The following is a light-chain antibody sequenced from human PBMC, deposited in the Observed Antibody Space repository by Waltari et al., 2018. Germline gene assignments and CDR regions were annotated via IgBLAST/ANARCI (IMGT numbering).Light chain of an antibody. V-gene: IGLV4-69*01. CDR3: QTWDTDSYVI. J-gene: IGLJ2*01. CDR1: SWHSTYA. Sequence: QLVLTQSPSASASLGASVKLTCTLSSWHSTYAIAWHQQQPAKGPRYLMKLNTDGSHNEGDGIPDRFSGSSSGAERYLTISSLQSEDEADYYCQTWDTDSYVIFGGGTKLTVL. CDR2: LNTDGSH.